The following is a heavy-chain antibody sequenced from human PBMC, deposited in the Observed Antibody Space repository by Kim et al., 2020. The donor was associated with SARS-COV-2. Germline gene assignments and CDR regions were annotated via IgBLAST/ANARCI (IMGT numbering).Heavy chain of an antibody. CDR3: VREPSN. CDR2: GGSI. V-gene: IGHV3-11*01. Sequence: GGSINYADSVNGRFTISKEHTKKSLSLQMNSLTPEDTAVYYCVREPSNWGQGTLVTVSS. J-gene: IGHJ4*02.